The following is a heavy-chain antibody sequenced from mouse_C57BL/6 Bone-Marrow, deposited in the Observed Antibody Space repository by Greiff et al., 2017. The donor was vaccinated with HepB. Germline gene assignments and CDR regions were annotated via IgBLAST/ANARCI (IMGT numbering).Heavy chain of an antibody. Sequence: QVQLQQPGAELVKPGASVKLSCKASGFPFPRYWMQWVKKRPGQGLGWIGEIDPSDSYTNYNQKFKGKATLTVDTSSSTAYMQLSSLTSEDSAVYYCASFAYWGQGTLVTVSA. CDR2: IDPSDSYT. CDR3: ASFAY. V-gene: IGHV1-50*01. CDR1: GFPFPRYW. J-gene: IGHJ3*01.